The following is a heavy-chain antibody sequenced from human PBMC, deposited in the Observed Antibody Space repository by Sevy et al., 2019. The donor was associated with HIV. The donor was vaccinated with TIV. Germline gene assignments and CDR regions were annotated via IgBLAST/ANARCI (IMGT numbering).Heavy chain of an antibody. D-gene: IGHD6-13*01. CDR3: ARERQLVLDY. CDR1: GGSISSYY. CDR2: IYYSGST. Sequence: SETLSLTWTVSGGSISSYYWSWIRQPPGKGLEWIGYIYYSGSTNYNPSLKSRVTISVDTSKNQFSLKLSSVTAADTAVYYCARERQLVLDYWGQGTLVTVSS. J-gene: IGHJ4*02. V-gene: IGHV4-59*01.